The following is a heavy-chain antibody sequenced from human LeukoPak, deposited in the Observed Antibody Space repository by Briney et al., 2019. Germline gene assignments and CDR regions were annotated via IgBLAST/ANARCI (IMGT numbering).Heavy chain of an antibody. CDR3: ARDLELSSSWYYFDY. CDR1: GYTFTGYG. Sequence: ASVKVSCKASGYTFTGYGISWVRQAPGQGLEWMGWISAYNGNTNYAQKLQGRVTMTTDTSTSTAYMELRSLRSDDTAVYYCARDLELSSSWYYFDYWGQGTLVTVSS. CDR2: ISAYNGNT. D-gene: IGHD6-13*01. V-gene: IGHV1-18*01. J-gene: IGHJ4*02.